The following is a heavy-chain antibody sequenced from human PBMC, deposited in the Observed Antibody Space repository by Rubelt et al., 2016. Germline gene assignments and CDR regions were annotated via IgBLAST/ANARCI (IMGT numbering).Heavy chain of an antibody. CDR3: ATTIAIRPYYFDY. CDR1: GGTFSSYA. D-gene: IGHD6-6*01. V-gene: IGHV1-69*04. Sequence: QVQLVQSGAEVKKPGSSVKVSCKASGGTFSSYAISWVRQAPGQGLEWMGRIIPILGIANYAQKLQGRITMTADESTSTAYMELSSLRSEDTAVYYCATTIAIRPYYFDYWGQGTLVTVSS. CDR2: IIPILGIA. J-gene: IGHJ4*02.